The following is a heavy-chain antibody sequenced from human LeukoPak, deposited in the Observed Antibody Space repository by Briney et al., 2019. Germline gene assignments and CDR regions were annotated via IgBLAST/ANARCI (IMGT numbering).Heavy chain of an antibody. V-gene: IGHV3-74*01. CDR1: GFTFSSYW. J-gene: IGHJ4*02. CDR2: IDTDGSDT. CDR3: ASSNGWYLDY. D-gene: IGHD6-19*01. Sequence: PGGSLRLSCAASGFTFSSYWMHWVRQAPGKGLVWVSRIDTDGSDTSYADAVKGRFTISRDNSKNTLYLQMNSLRAEDTAVYYCASSNGWYLDYWGQGTLVTVSS.